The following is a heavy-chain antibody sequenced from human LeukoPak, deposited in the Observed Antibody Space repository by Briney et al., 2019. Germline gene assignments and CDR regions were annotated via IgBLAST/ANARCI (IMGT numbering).Heavy chain of an antibody. V-gene: IGHV1-69*13. J-gene: IGHJ6*02. D-gene: IGHD5-24*01. Sequence: GASVTVSCTASGGTFSSHAISWVRQAPGQGLEWMGGIIPIFGTENYAQKFQGRVTITADESTSTAYIELSSLRSEDTAVYYCAGRGDGYRAYYYYGMDVWGQGTTVTVSS. CDR3: AGRGDGYRAYYYYGMDV. CDR1: GGTFSSHA. CDR2: IIPIFGTE.